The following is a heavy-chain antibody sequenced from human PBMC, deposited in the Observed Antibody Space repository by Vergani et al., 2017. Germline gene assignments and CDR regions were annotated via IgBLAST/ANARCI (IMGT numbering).Heavy chain of an antibody. D-gene: IGHD2-2*01. CDR3: AKDLIIVVVPAANYGMDV. Sequence: EVQLVESGGGLVQPGGSLRLSCAASGFTFSSYALSWVRQAPGKGLEWVSAISGSGGSTYYADSVKGRFTISRDNSKNTLYLQMNSLRAEDTAVYYCAKDLIIVVVPAANYGMDVWGQGTTVTVSS. CDR2: ISGSGGST. V-gene: IGHV3-23*04. CDR1: GFTFSSYA. J-gene: IGHJ6*02.